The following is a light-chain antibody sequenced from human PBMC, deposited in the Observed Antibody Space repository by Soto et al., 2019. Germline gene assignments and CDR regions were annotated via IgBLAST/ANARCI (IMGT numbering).Light chain of an antibody. CDR3: SSSAGSNRYV. J-gene: IGLJ1*01. CDR2: EVS. Sequence: QSALTQPPSASGSPGQSVTISCTGTSXDVGGYNYVSWYQQHPGKAPKLMIYEVSKRPSGVPDRFFGSKSGNTASLTVSGLQAGDAADYYCSSSAGSNRYVFGTGTKVTVL. V-gene: IGLV2-8*01. CDR1: SXDVGGYNY.